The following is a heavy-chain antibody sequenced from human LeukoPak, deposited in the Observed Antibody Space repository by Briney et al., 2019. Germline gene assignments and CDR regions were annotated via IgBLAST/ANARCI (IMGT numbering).Heavy chain of an antibody. D-gene: IGHD1-1*01. Sequence: SETLSLTCTVSGGSISSSSYYWSWIRQPPGKGLEWIGEINHSGYTTYNPSLKSRVTMSIDTSKSQFSLKLSSVTAADTAVYFCARGPNWNDFDYWGQGTLVTVSS. CDR2: INHSGYT. CDR3: ARGPNWNDFDY. J-gene: IGHJ4*02. V-gene: IGHV4-39*07. CDR1: GGSISSSSYY.